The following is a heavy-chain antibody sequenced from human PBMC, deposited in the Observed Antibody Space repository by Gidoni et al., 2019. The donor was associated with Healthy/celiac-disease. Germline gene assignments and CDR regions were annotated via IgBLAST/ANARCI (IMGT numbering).Heavy chain of an antibody. CDR3: AKVGYCSSTSCYLVGAFDI. J-gene: IGHJ3*02. Sequence: EVQLVESGGGLVQPGRSLRLSCADSGLPFDDYAMHWVRQAPGKGLEWVSGISWNSGSIGYADSVKGRFTISRDNAKNTLYLQMNSLRAEDTALYYCAKVGYCSSTSCYLVGAFDIWGQGTMVTVSS. V-gene: IGHV3-9*01. D-gene: IGHD2-2*01. CDR1: GLPFDDYA. CDR2: ISWNSGSI.